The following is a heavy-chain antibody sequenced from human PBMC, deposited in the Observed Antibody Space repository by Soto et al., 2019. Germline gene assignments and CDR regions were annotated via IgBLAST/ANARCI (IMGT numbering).Heavy chain of an antibody. Sequence: ASVKVSCKASGYTFTGYYMHWVRQAPGQGLEWMGWINPNSGGTNYAQKFQGWVTMTRDTSISTAYMELSRLRSDDTAVYYCARGLGDSSGYYLGLYDFDYWGQGTLVTVSS. CDR2: INPNSGGT. D-gene: IGHD3-22*01. CDR1: GYTFTGYY. CDR3: ARGLGDSSGYYLGLYDFDY. V-gene: IGHV1-2*04. J-gene: IGHJ4*02.